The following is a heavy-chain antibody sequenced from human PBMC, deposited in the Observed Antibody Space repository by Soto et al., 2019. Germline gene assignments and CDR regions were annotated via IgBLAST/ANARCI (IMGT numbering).Heavy chain of an antibody. D-gene: IGHD4-17*01. J-gene: IGHJ4*02. CDR3: ARSTVTTANFDY. V-gene: IGHV1-2*04. Sequence: VSVKVSYKASGYTFTGYYMHWERQAPGQGLEWMGWINPNSGGTNYAQKFQGWVTMTRDTSISTAYMELSRLRSDDTAVYYCARSTVTTANFDYWGQGTLVTVSS. CDR2: INPNSGGT. CDR1: GYTFTGYY.